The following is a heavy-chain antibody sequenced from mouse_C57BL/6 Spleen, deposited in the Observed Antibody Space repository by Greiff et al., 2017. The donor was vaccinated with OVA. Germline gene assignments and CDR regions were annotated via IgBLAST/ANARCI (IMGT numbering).Heavy chain of an antibody. V-gene: IGHV14-3*01. J-gene: IGHJ2*01. Sequence: EVMLVESVAELVRPGASVKLSCTASGFNIKNTYMHWVKQRPEQGLEWIGRIDPANGNTKYAPKFQGKATITADTSSNTAYLQLSSLTSEDTAIYYCAREGLYYYGSSRDFDYWGQGTTLTVSS. D-gene: IGHD1-1*01. CDR2: IDPANGNT. CDR1: GFNIKNTY. CDR3: AREGLYYYGSSRDFDY.